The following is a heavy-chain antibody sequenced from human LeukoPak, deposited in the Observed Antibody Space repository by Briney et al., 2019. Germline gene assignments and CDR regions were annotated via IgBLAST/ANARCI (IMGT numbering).Heavy chain of an antibody. CDR2: IYTSGST. D-gene: IGHD1-1*01. V-gene: IGHV4-61*02. J-gene: IGHJ4*01. CDR3: ARAPPYSGTPDY. Sequence: SQTLSLTCTVSGGSISSGSYYWSWIRQPAGKGLEWIGRIYTSGSTNYNPSLKSRVTISVDTSKNQFSLKLSFVTAADTAVYYCARAPPYSGTPDYWGQGTLVTVSS. CDR1: GGSISSGSYY.